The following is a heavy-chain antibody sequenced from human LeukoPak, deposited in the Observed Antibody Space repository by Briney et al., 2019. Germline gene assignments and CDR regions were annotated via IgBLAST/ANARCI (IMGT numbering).Heavy chain of an antibody. Sequence: PGRSLRLSCAASGFTFDDYAMHWVRHAPGKGLEWVSGISWNSGSIGYADSVKGRFTISRDNAKNSLYLQMNSLRAEDTALYYCAKDMTATVTTPDWWGQGTLVTVPS. J-gene: IGHJ4*02. CDR3: AKDMTATVTTPDW. CDR1: GFTFDDYA. V-gene: IGHV3-9*01. CDR2: ISWNSGSI. D-gene: IGHD4-17*01.